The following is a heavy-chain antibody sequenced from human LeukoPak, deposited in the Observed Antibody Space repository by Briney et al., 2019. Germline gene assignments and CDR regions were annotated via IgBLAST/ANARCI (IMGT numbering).Heavy chain of an antibody. V-gene: IGHV4-39*01. J-gene: IGHJ4*02. CDR2: IYYSGST. Sequence: SETLSLTCTVSGGSISSSSYYWGWIRQPPGKGLEWIGSIYYSGSTYHNPSLKSRVTISVDTSKNQFSLKLSSVTAADTAVYYCARHSYDFWSGYDYNYFDYWGQGTLVAVSS. CDR1: GGSISSSSYY. D-gene: IGHD3-3*01. CDR3: ARHSYDFWSGYDYNYFDY.